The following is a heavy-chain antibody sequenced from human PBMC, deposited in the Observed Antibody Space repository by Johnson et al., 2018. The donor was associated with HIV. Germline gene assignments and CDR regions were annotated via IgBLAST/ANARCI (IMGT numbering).Heavy chain of an antibody. CDR2: ISSSGTAK. V-gene: IGHV3-48*04. CDR1: GFTFSSYD. D-gene: IGHD5-24*01. Sequence: VQLVESGGGLVQPGGSLRLSCAASGFTFSSYDMHWVRQAPGKGLEWLSYISSSGTAKYYADSVKGRFTISRDNAKNSLYLQMNSLRAEDTAVFYCGREMALEDAFDIWCQGKMVTVSS. CDR3: GREMALEDAFDI. J-gene: IGHJ3*02.